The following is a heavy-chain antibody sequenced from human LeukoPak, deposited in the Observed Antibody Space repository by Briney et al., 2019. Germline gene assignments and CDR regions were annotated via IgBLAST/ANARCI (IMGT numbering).Heavy chain of an antibody. CDR1: GYTFTSYD. D-gene: IGHD1-26*01. V-gene: IGHV1-8*01. Sequence: ASVKVSCKASGYTFTSYDINWVRQATGQGLEWMGWMNPNSGNTGHAQKFQGRVTMTRNTSISTAYMELSSLRSEDTAVYYCARFFPIVGINYWGQGTLVTVSS. J-gene: IGHJ4*02. CDR3: ARFFPIVGINY. CDR2: MNPNSGNT.